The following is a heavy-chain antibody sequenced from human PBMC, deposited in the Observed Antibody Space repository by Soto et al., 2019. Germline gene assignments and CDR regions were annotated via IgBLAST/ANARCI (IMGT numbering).Heavy chain of an antibody. J-gene: IGHJ5*02. V-gene: IGHV5-51*01. CDR2: IYPGDSDT. D-gene: IGHD3-9*01. Sequence: EVQLVQSGAEVKKPGESLKISCKGSGYSFTSYWIGWVRQMPGKGLEWMGIIYPGDSDTRYSPSFQGQVTISADKSISTAYLQWSSLKASDTAMYYCARPTYDILTGYHEGWFDPWGQGTLVTVSS. CDR1: GYSFTSYW. CDR3: ARPTYDILTGYHEGWFDP.